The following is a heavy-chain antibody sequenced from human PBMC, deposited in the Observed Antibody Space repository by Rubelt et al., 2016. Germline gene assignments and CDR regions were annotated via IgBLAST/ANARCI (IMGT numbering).Heavy chain of an antibody. CDR2: FFHDGST. CDR3: ASGSSEWLMDAFDI. CDR1: GYSINNGYY. V-gene: IGHV4-38-2*02. D-gene: IGHD1-26*01. J-gene: IGHJ3*02. Sequence: QVQLQESGPGLVKPSETLSLTCTVSGYSINNGYYWGWIRQPPGKGLEWIASFFHDGSTKYNPSLKSRVTISKDGSKNQFSLKLSSVTAADTAVCYCASGSSEWLMDAFDIWGQGTMVTVSS.